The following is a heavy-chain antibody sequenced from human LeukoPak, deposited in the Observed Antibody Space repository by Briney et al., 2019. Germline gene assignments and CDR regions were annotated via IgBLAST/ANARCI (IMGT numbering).Heavy chain of an antibody. D-gene: IGHD5-12*01. Sequence: ASVKVSCKASGYPFSTYGISWVRQAPGQGLQWMAWISTHNDKTDYAQNFQDRVTVTRDTSTSTVYMELRSLRSDDMAVYFCARDVGTTHFDFWGQGTLVTVSS. V-gene: IGHV1-18*03. J-gene: IGHJ4*02. CDR1: GYPFSTYG. CDR3: ARDVGTTHFDF. CDR2: ISTHNDKT.